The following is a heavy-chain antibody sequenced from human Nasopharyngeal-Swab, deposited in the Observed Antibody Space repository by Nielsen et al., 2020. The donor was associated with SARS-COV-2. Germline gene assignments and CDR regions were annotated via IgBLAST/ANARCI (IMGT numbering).Heavy chain of an antibody. CDR3: ARGHPYYGMDV. CDR2: LSSDGGST. V-gene: IGHV3-64*04. CDR1: GFVFSSYA. J-gene: IGHJ6*02. Sequence: GESLKISCSASGFVFSSYAMHWVRQAPGRGLEYVSGLSSDGGSTYYADSVKGRFTISRDNSKNTLYLQMNSLRAEDTAVYYCARGHPYYGMDVWGQGTTVTVSS.